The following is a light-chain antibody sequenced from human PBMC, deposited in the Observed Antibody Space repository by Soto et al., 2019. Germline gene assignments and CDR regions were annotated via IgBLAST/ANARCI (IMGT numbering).Light chain of an antibody. CDR1: SFDVGGYNY. Sequence: QSVLSQPPSASLSPGQSVTISCTGTSFDVGGYNYVSWYQQHPGKAPQVLMYEVSKRPSGVPDRFSGSKSGNTASLTVSGLQAEDEADYYCSAYAGSPYLYVFGSGTKVTVL. CDR3: SAYAGSPYLYV. J-gene: IGLJ1*01. CDR2: EVS. V-gene: IGLV2-8*01.